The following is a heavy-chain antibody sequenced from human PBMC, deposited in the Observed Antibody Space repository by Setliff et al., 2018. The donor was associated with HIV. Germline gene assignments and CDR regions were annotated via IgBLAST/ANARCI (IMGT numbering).Heavy chain of an antibody. D-gene: IGHD2-15*01. Sequence: PSETLSLTCAVYGGSFSAYSWSWIRQPPGKGLGWIGEISDSGNTNYNPSLKSRVTISVDTSKNQFSLKLSSVTAAETAVYYCATRMGGSFDYWGQGTLVTVSS. CDR2: ISDSGNT. CDR3: ATRMGGSFDY. J-gene: IGHJ4*02. V-gene: IGHV4-34*01. CDR1: GGSFSAYS.